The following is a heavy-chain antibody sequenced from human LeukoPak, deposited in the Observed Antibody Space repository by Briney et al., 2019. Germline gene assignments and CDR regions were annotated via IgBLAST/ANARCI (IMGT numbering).Heavy chain of an antibody. CDR1: GYTFTSYG. V-gene: IGHV1-18*01. D-gene: IGHD3-22*01. CDR3: ARDRFPRYYYDSSGYGKFDY. Sequence: ASVKVSCKASGYTFTSYGISWVRQAPGQGLELMGWISAYNGNTNYAQKLQGRATMTTDTSTSPAYMELRSLRSDDTAVYYCARDRFPRYYYDSSGYGKFDYWGQGTLVSVSS. J-gene: IGHJ4*02. CDR2: ISAYNGNT.